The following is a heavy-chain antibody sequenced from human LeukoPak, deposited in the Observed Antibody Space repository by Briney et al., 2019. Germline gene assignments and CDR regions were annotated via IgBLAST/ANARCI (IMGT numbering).Heavy chain of an antibody. D-gene: IGHD1-26*01. CDR2: IHSGGST. CDR1: GFTVSSNY. CDR3: AKKYSTGLDP. J-gene: IGHJ5*02. Sequence: GGSLRLSCAASGFTVSSNYMSWVRQAPGKGLEWVSVIHSGGSTYYADSVKGRFTISRDNSKNTLYLQMNSLRVEDTAVYYCAKKYSTGLDPWGQGTLVTVSS. V-gene: IGHV3-53*01.